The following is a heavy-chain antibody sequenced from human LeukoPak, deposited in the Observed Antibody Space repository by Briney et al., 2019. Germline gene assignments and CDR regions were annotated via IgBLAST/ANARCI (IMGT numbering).Heavy chain of an antibody. J-gene: IGHJ4*02. CDR1: GFTFTSSA. Sequence: SVKVSCKASGFTFTSSAMQWVRQARGQRLEWIGWIVVGSGNTNYAQKFQERVTITRDMSTSTAYMELSSLRSEDTAVYYCATARPGYDFWSGYYLSGFDYWGQGTLVTVSS. D-gene: IGHD3-3*01. V-gene: IGHV1-58*02. CDR2: IVVGSGNT. CDR3: ATARPGYDFWSGYYLSGFDY.